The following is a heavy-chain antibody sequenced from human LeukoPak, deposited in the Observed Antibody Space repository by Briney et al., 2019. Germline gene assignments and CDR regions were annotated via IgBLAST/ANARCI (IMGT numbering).Heavy chain of an antibody. CDR2: ISSSANTI. CDR3: ARRNIAATYYFDY. Sequence: PGGSLRLSCAASGFTFSDYYMTWIRQAPGKGLEWVSYISSSANTIHYADSVKGRFTISRDNAKNSLYLQMHSLRADDTAIYYCARRNIAATYYFDYWGQGTLVTVSS. D-gene: IGHD2-15*01. J-gene: IGHJ4*02. CDR1: GFTFSDYY. V-gene: IGHV3-11*01.